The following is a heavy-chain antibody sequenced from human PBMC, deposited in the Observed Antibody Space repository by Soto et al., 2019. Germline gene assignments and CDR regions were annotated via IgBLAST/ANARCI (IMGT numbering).Heavy chain of an antibody. J-gene: IGHJ4*02. D-gene: IGHD4-17*01. CDR2: ISASNGNT. CDR3: TRGHGDFAGDFDY. CDR1: GYTFNKYS. Sequence: QGQLVQSGAEVKKPGASVKVSCKASGYTFNKYSISWVRQAPRQGLEWMGWISASNGNTDFAQKFQGRVTMAIDTSTSTAYMELRSLRSDDTAVFYCTRGHGDFAGDFDYWGQGTLVTVSS. V-gene: IGHV1-18*04.